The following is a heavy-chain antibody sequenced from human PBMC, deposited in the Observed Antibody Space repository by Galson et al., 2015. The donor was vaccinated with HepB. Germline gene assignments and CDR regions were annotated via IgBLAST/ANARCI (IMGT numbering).Heavy chain of an antibody. V-gene: IGHV3-21*06. CDR2: IYSRSTFI. CDR1: GFTFSSFS. CDR3: ARARGVNPIDF. Sequence: SLRLSCAASGFTFSSFSMNWVRQAPGRGLEWVSSIYSRSTFISYADSVRGRFTISRDNAKNSLYLQMNSLRAEDTAVYYCARARGVNPIDFWGQGTLVTVSS. D-gene: IGHD3-10*01. J-gene: IGHJ4*02.